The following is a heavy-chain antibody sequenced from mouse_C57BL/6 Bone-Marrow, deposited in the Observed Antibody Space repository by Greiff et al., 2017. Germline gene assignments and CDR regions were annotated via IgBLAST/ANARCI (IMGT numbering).Heavy chain of an antibody. Sequence: VMLVESGAELVRPGTSVKVSCKASGYAFTNYLIEWVKQRPGQGLEWIGVINPGSGGTNYNEKFKGKATLTADKSSSTAYMQLSSLTSEDSAVYFCARDLYYGNYSFAYWGQGTLVTVSA. CDR1: GYAFTNYL. D-gene: IGHD2-1*01. J-gene: IGHJ3*01. CDR3: ARDLYYGNYSFAY. CDR2: INPGSGGT. V-gene: IGHV1-54*01.